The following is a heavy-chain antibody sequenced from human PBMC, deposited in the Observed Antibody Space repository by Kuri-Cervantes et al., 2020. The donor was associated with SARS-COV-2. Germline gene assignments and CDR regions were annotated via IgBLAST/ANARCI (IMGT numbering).Heavy chain of an antibody. CDR1: GFNFGDYS. CDR3: ARDIPKITLIIIAILKESYAMDV. V-gene: IGHV3-23*01. J-gene: IGHJ6*02. D-gene: IGHD3-22*01. Sequence: GGSLRLSCTASGFNFGDYSMSWVRQAPGKGLEWVSAMSGGSSSGTNTYYADSVKGRFTISRDHSKNTVYLQLRSLRVEDTAVYYCARDIPKITLIIIAILKESYAMDVWGQGTTVTVSS. CDR2: MSGGSSSGTNT.